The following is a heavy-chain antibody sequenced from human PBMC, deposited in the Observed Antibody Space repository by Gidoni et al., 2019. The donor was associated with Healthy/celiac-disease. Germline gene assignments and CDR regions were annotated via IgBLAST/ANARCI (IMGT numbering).Heavy chain of an antibody. CDR2: NYHSWST. CDR1: GYSISSGSY. CDR3: ARARDYGDSLIDY. Sequence: QVQLQESGPGLVKPSETLSLTCAVSGYSISSGSYWGWIRQPPGKGLEWLGSNYHSWSTYYNPSLKSRVTISVDTSKNQFSLKLSSVTAADTAVYYCARARDYGDSLIDYWGQGTLVTVSS. V-gene: IGHV4-38-2*01. D-gene: IGHD4-17*01. J-gene: IGHJ4*02.